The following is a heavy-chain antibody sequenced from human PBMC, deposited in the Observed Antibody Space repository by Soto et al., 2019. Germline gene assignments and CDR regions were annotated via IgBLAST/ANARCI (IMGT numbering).Heavy chain of an antibody. CDR2: ISGSGGST. Sequence: EVQLLESGGGLIQPGGSLRLSCAASGFTFSSYAMSWVRQAPGKGLEWVSAISGSGGSTYYADSVKGRFTISRDNSKNTLYLQMNSLRAEDTAVYYCAKASGWFGEFDYWGQGTLVTVSS. J-gene: IGHJ4*02. V-gene: IGHV3-23*01. CDR3: AKASGWFGEFDY. D-gene: IGHD3-10*01. CDR1: GFTFSSYA.